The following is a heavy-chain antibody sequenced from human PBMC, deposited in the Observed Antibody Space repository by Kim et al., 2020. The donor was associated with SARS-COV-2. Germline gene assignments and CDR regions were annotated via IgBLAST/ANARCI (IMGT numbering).Heavy chain of an antibody. Sequence: GGSLRLSCAASGFTFSSYGMHWVRQAPGKGLEWVAVISYDGSNKYYADSVKGRFTISRDNSKNTLYLQMNSLRAEDTAVYYCAKDSDHYYDSSGMDYWGQGTLVTVSS. V-gene: IGHV3-30*18. D-gene: IGHD3-22*01. CDR3: AKDSDHYYDSSGMDY. CDR1: GFTFSSYG. CDR2: ISYDGSNK. J-gene: IGHJ4*02.